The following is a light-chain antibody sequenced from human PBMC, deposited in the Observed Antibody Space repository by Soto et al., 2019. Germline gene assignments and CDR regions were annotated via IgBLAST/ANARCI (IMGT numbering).Light chain of an antibody. CDR1: SSDVGGYDY. Sequence: QSALTQLASVSGSPGQSITISCTGTSSDVGGYDYVSWYQQHPGKTPKLIIYEVSNRPSGISNRFSGSKSAYTASLTISGLQTEDEADYYCSSYTSGSAWVFGGGTKVTVL. V-gene: IGLV2-14*01. J-gene: IGLJ3*02. CDR3: SSYTSGSAWV. CDR2: EVS.